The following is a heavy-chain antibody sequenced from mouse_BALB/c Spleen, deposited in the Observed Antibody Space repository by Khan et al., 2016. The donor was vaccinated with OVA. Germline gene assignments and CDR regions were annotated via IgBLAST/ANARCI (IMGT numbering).Heavy chain of an antibody. J-gene: IGHJ2*01. D-gene: IGHD1-1*02. Sequence: DLVKPGASVKLSYKASGYTFTSYWINWIKQRPGQGLEWIGRIAPGSGSIYYNEMFKDKATLTVDTSSSTAYIQLNSLSSEDSAVYFCARAIGGKVPLDYWGQGTTLTVSS. CDR2: IAPGSGSI. CDR3: ARAIGGKVPLDY. CDR1: GYTFTSYW. V-gene: IGHV1S41*01.